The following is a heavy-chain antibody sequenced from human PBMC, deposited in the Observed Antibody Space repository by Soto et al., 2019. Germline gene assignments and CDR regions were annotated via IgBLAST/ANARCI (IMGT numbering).Heavy chain of an antibody. Sequence: ASVKVSCKASGYTFTNYGISWVRQAPGQGLEWMGWISAYNGNTNYAQKLQGRVTMTTDTSTSTAYMELRSLRSDDTAVYYCAREKGYDSSGYYSYWGQGPFVTVST. V-gene: IGHV1-18*01. CDR2: ISAYNGNT. J-gene: IGHJ4*02. D-gene: IGHD3-22*01. CDR1: GYTFTNYG. CDR3: AREKGYDSSGYYSY.